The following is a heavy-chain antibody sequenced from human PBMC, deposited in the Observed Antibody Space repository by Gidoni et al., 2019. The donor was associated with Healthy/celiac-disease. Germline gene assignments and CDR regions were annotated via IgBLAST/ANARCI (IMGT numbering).Heavy chain of an antibody. J-gene: IGHJ4*02. CDR3: AKDHNRVYSYVDY. V-gene: IGHV3-9*01. Sequence: DVQLVESGGGLVQPGRSLRLSCAASGFPFDDYAMHWVRQAPGKGLEWVSGISWNSGSIGYADSVKGRFTISRDNAKNSLYLQMNSLRAEDTALYYCAKDHNRVYSYVDYWGQGTLVTVSS. CDR1: GFPFDDYA. CDR2: ISWNSGSI. D-gene: IGHD5-18*01.